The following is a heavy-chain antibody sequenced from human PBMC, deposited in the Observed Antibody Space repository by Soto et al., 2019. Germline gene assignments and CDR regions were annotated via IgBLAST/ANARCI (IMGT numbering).Heavy chain of an antibody. CDR1: GYTFTNYA. J-gene: IGHJ4*02. Sequence: GASVTVSCKASGYTFTNYAMHWVRQAPGQRLEWMGWINAGNGNTKYSQKFQGRVTITRDTSASTAYMELSSLRSEDTAVYYCARVSGYYLPDYWGQGTLVTVSS. CDR3: ARVSGYYLPDY. V-gene: IGHV1-3*01. CDR2: INAGNGNT. D-gene: IGHD5-12*01.